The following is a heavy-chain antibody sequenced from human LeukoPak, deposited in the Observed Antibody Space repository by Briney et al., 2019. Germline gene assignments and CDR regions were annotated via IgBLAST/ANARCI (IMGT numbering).Heavy chain of an antibody. J-gene: IGHJ4*02. CDR2: INHSGST. Sequence: SETLSLTCTVSGGSISSYYWSWIRQPPGKGLEWIGEINHSGSTNYNPSLKSRVTISVDTSKNQFSLKLSSVTAADTAVYYCARASIAAAGSADYWGQGTLVTVSS. CDR1: GGSISSYY. D-gene: IGHD6-13*01. V-gene: IGHV4-34*01. CDR3: ARASIAAAGSADY.